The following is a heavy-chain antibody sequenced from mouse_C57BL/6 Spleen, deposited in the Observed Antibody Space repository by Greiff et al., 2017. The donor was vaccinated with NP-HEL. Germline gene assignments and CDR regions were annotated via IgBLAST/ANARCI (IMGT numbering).Heavy chain of an antibody. D-gene: IGHD1-1*01. CDR1: GYTFTSYW. Sequence: QVQLQQPGAELVMPGASVKLSCKASGYTFTSYWMHWVKQRPGQGLEWIGEIDPSDSYTNYNQKFKGKSTLTVDKSSSTAYMQLRSLTSEDSAVYYCARSYGTYYFDYWGQGTTLTVSS. CDR3: ARSYGTYYFDY. V-gene: IGHV1-69*01. CDR2: IDPSDSYT. J-gene: IGHJ2*01.